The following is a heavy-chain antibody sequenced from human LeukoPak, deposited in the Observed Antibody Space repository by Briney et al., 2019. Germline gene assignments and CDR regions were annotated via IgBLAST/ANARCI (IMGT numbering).Heavy chain of an antibody. CDR2: MNPNSGNT. CDR1: GYTFTKYD. D-gene: IGHD2-2*01. J-gene: IGHJ4*02. V-gene: IGHV1-8*01. Sequence: ASVTVSFMASGYTFTKYDMNGVGQAAGQGREGMGWMNPNSGNTGYAQKFKGRVTMTRNTSKSTAYMELSSLRSEDTAVYYCARATRALYCSSTSCHYYFDYWGQGTMVTVSS. CDR3: ARATRALYCSSTSCHYYFDY.